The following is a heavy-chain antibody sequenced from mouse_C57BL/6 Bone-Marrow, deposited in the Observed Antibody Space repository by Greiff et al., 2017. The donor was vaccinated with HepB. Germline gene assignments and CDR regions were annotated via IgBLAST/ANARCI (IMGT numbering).Heavy chain of an antibody. CDR1: GYSFTDYN. V-gene: IGHV1-39*01. Sequence: EVQLQESGPELVKPGASVKISCKASGYSFTDYNMNWVKQSNGKSLEWIGVINPNYGTTSYNQKFKGKATLTVDQSSSTAYMQLNSLTSEDSAVYYCAAPNPPYYYGSSWYFDVWGTGTTVTVSS. CDR3: AAPNPPYYYGSSWYFDV. CDR2: INPNYGTT. D-gene: IGHD1-1*01. J-gene: IGHJ1*03.